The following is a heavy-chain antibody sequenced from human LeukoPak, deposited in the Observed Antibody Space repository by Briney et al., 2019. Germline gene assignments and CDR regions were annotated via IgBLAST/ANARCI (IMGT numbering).Heavy chain of an antibody. V-gene: IGHV4-34*01. J-gene: IGHJ4*02. D-gene: IGHD5-24*01. CDR1: GGSFSGYY. CDR3: ARAWRWLQLPFDY. Sequence: SETLSLTCAVYGGSFSGYYWSWIRQPPGKGLEWIGEINHSGSTNYNPSLKSRVTISVDTSKNQFSLKLSSVTAADTAVYYCARAWRWLQLPFDYWGQGTLVTVSS. CDR2: INHSGST.